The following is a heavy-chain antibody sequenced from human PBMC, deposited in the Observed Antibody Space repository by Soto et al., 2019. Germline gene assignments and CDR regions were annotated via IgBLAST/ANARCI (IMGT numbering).Heavy chain of an antibody. J-gene: IGHJ4*02. Sequence: ASVKVSCKASGYTFTIYGISWVRQSALQGLEGMGWISAYNGNTNYAQKLQGRVTMTTDTSTSTAYMELRSLRSDDTAVYYCARDMEDSSGFLPDYWGQGTLVTVSS. CDR2: ISAYNGNT. D-gene: IGHD3-22*01. CDR3: ARDMEDSSGFLPDY. CDR1: GYTFTIYG. V-gene: IGHV1-18*04.